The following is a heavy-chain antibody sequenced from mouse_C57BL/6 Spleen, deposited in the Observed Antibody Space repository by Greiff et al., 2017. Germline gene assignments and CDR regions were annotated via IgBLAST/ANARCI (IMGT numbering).Heavy chain of an antibody. CDR3: ARKYYSNSHGFDY. Sequence: QVQLQQPGAELAKPGASVKLSCKASGYTFTSYWMHWVKQRPGQGLEWIGDINPSSGYTKYNQKFKDKATLTADKSSSTAYMQLSSLTYEDSAVYYCARKYYSNSHGFDYWGQGTTLTVSS. J-gene: IGHJ2*01. D-gene: IGHD2-5*01. CDR1: GYTFTSYW. CDR2: INPSSGYT. V-gene: IGHV1-7*01.